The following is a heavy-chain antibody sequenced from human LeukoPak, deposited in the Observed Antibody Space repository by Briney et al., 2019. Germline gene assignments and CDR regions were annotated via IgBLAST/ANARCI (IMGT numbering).Heavy chain of an antibody. V-gene: IGHV3-7*01. CDR3: TRDTDGRLDYTGPGLLCTAASGSASAPTLLASE. J-gene: IGHJ1*01. Sequence: PGGSVTRNCAASGFTFTNSWMAWVRQAPGKGLEWVANIKQDGSTKHYADSLKGRFTISRDNPKNSLYLQMNNLRADDTAVYYCTRDTDGRLDYTGPGLLCTAASGSASAPTLLASE. CDR1: GFTFTNSW. CDR2: IKQDGSTK. D-gene: IGHD4-11*01.